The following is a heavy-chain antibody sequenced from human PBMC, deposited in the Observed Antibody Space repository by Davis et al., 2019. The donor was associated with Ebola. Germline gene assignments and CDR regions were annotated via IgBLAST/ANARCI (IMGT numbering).Heavy chain of an antibody. J-gene: IGHJ4*02. CDR3: ATDPHDTFYHFDI. D-gene: IGHD2/OR15-2a*01. CDR1: GFTFSTYA. V-gene: IGHV3-30*16. CDR2: ISSNGNID. Sequence: GESLKISCAASGFTFSTYAMHWVRQAPGTRLFFFAVISSNGNIDYADSVKGRFTLSRDNSKNTVYVQMNSLRPEDTALYYCATDPHDTFYHFDIRGQGTLVTVSS.